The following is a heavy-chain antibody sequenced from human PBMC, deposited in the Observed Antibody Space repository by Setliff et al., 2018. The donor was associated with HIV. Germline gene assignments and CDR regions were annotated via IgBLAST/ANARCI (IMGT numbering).Heavy chain of an antibody. Sequence: SETLSLTCAVYGGSVSGHYWGWFRQPPGKGLEWIGEIHHTGYINYHPSLKSRVTISVDPSKNQILLRLSSVTAADTAVYYCARLSGGMVPNYWGQGTLVTVSS. CDR1: GGSVSGHY. CDR3: ARLSGGMVPNY. J-gene: IGHJ4*02. CDR2: IHHTGYI. D-gene: IGHD3-10*01. V-gene: IGHV4-34*01.